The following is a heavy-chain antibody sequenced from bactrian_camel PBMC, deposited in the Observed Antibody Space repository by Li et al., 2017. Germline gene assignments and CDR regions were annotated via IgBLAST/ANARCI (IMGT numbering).Heavy chain of an antibody. D-gene: IGHD4*01. CDR2: INSGSGST. Sequence: VQLVESGGGSVQVGGSLRLSCAASGFTFSIYAMSWVRQAPGKGLEWVSIINSGSGSTYYADSVKGRFTISRDNAKDTLYLQLNGLKPEDTAMYCCAKRDVFAHGGYYYGLDYWGKGTQVTVS. J-gene: IGHJ7*01. CDR1: GFTFSIYA. V-gene: IGHV3S31*01.